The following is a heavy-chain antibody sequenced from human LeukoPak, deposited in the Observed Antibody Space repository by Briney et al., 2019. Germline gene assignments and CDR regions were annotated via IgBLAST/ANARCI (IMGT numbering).Heavy chain of an antibody. J-gene: IGHJ4*02. CDR2: VYTDGNI. CDR3: ARGRFGDPLNY. CDR1: GFTVSGNY. Sequence: GGSLRLSCTASGFTVSGNYMNWVRQAPGKGLEWVSVVYTDGNIYYADSVTGRFTISKDNSKNTVDLLMNNVRAEDTALYYCARGRFGDPLNYWGQGTLVTVSS. V-gene: IGHV3-53*01. D-gene: IGHD3-10*01.